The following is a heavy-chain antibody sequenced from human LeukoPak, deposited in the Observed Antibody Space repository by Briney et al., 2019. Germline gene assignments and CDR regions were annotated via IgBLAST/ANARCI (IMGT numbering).Heavy chain of an antibody. D-gene: IGHD2/OR15-2a*01. CDR3: ARLFNSAFDI. J-gene: IGHJ3*02. V-gene: IGHV4-39*01. Sequence: SQTLSLTCTVSGGSISSSSYYWGWIRQPPGKGLEWIGSIYYSGSTYYNPSLKSRVTISVDTSKNQFSLKLSSVTAADTAVYYCARLFNSAFDIWGQGTMVTVSS. CDR1: GGSISSSSYY. CDR2: IYYSGST.